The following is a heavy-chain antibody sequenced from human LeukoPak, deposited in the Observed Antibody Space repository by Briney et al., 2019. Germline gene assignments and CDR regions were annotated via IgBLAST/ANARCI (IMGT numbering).Heavy chain of an antibody. D-gene: IGHD1-26*01. CDR1: GFSFSSNW. V-gene: IGHV3-7*01. Sequence: GGSLRLSCAASGFSFSSNWMSWVRQAPGKGLEWVANIKQDGSEKDYVDSVKGRFTISRDNTKNSLYLQMSSLRAEDTAVYYCARAGPSGATGYWGRGTLVTVSS. CDR2: IKQDGSEK. J-gene: IGHJ4*02. CDR3: ARAGPSGATGY.